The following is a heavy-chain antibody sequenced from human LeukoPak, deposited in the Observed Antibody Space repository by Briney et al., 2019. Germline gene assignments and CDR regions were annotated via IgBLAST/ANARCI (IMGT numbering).Heavy chain of an antibody. CDR3: AKTVSGSHSYQGGDY. D-gene: IGHD3-16*02. V-gene: IGHV3-23*01. Sequence: AGGSLRLSCAASGFTFSSYAMSWVRQAPGKGLEWVSAISGSGGNTYYADSVKGRLTMSRDNSKNTLYLQMNSLRAEDTAVYFCAKTVSGSHSYQGGDYWGQGTLVTVST. CDR1: GFTFSSYA. J-gene: IGHJ4*02. CDR2: ISGSGGNT.